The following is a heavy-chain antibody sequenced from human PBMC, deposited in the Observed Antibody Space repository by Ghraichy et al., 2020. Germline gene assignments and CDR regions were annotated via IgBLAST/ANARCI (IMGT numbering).Heavy chain of an antibody. CDR3: ARDLSGVAASFHYYYYGMDV. D-gene: IGHD2-15*01. J-gene: IGHJ6*02. Sequence: SVKVSCKASGGTFSSYAISWVRQAPGQGLEWMGGIIPIFGTANYAQKFQGRVTITADESTSTAYMELSSLRSEDTAVYYCARDLSGVAASFHYYYYGMDVWGQGTTVTVCS. V-gene: IGHV1-69*13. CDR1: GGTFSSYA. CDR2: IIPIFGTA.